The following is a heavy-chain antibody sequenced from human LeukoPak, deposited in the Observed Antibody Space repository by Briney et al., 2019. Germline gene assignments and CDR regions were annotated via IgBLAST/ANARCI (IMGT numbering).Heavy chain of an antibody. V-gene: IGHV3-23*01. J-gene: IGHJ4*02. Sequence: GGSLRLSCVASGFTSINYAMSWVRQAPGKGLDWVPGISGNGDRTNYADSVKGRFTISRDNFKNTLYLQMSSLRAEDTAVYYCAKDRVCSGGSCYFDYWGQGTLVTVSS. D-gene: IGHD2-15*01. CDR1: GFTSINYA. CDR2: ISGNGDRT. CDR3: AKDRVCSGGSCYFDY.